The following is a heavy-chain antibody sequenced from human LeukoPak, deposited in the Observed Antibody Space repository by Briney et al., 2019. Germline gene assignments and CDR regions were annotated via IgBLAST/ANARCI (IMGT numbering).Heavy chain of an antibody. CDR3: ARFRKGLELLPNYFDY. CDR1: GFTLSNYW. CDR2: INQDGSEK. J-gene: IGHJ4*02. D-gene: IGHD1-7*01. V-gene: IGHV3-7*01. Sequence: GGSLRLSCAASGFTLSNYWMSWVRQAPGKGLEWVANINQDGSEKYSLDSVRGRFTISRDNAKNSLFLQMNSLRGEDTAVYYCARFRKGLELLPNYFDYWGQGTLVTVSS.